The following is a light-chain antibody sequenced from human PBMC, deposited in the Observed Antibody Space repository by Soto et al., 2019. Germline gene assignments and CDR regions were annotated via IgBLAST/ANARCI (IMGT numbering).Light chain of an antibody. V-gene: IGLV1-40*01. CDR1: SSNIWAFSD. CDR2: GST. Sequence: QSVMTQPPSLSGAPVQRVTISCTGSSSNIWAFSDVHWYQQLPGTSPKLRIFGSTNRPSGFPDRFSGSKSGTSASLAITGLQAEDEADYYCQSYDNSLXGYVVGTGTKVXV. CDR3: QSYDNSLXGYV. J-gene: IGLJ1*01.